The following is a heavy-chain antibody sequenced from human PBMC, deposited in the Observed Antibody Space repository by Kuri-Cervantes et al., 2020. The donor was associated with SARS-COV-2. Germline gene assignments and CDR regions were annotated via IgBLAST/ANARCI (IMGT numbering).Heavy chain of an antibody. Sequence: GSLRLSCAVYGGSFSGYYWSWIRQPPGKGLEWIGEINHSGSTNYNPSLKSRVTMSVDTSKTQFSLKLSSVTAADTAVYYCARDPIAAAGTRLYYYYSMDVWGQGTTVTVSS. CDR3: ARDPIAAAGTRLYYYYSMDV. D-gene: IGHD6-13*01. V-gene: IGHV4-34*01. CDR1: GGSFSGYY. J-gene: IGHJ6*02. CDR2: INHSGST.